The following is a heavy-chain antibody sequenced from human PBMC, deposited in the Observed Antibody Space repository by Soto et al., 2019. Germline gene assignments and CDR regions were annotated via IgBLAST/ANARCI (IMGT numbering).Heavy chain of an antibody. CDR3: ARIVGADRRWFDP. J-gene: IGHJ5*02. Sequence: GASVKVSCKASGYTFTNYGLTWVRQAPGQGLEWMGWISAYNGNTNYAQKLQGRVTMTTDTSTSTAYMELRSLRSDDTAVHYCARIVGADRRWFDPWGQGTLVTVSS. CDR1: GYTFTNYG. V-gene: IGHV1-18*01. CDR2: ISAYNGNT. D-gene: IGHD1-26*01.